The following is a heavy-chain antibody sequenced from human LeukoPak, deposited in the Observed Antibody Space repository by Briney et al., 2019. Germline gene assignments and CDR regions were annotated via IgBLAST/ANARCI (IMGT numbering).Heavy chain of an antibody. D-gene: IGHD3-10*01. J-gene: IGHJ4*02. CDR3: ARTQPALDYYGSGSYLFDY. CDR1: GGSISSSSYY. CDR2: IYYSGST. V-gene: IGHV4-39*01. Sequence: SETLSLPCTVSGGSISSSSYYWGWIRQPPGKGLEWIGSIYYSGSTYYNPSLKSRVTISVDTSKNQFSLKLSSVTAADTAVYYCARTQPALDYYGSGSYLFDYWGQGTLVTVSS.